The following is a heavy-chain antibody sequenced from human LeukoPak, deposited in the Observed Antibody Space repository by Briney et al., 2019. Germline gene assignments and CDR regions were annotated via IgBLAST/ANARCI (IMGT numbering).Heavy chain of an antibody. CDR2: ISSSSTYI. CDR1: GFTFSYHT. D-gene: IGHD2-2*01. J-gene: IGHJ4*01. V-gene: IGHV3-21*01. CDR3: ARVPESTWTSLDYFDY. Sequence: PGGSLRLSCAASGFTFSYHTFNWPRQAPGKGLEWLSSISSSSTYIYYSDSVKGRFIISRDDAQDSVYLEMSSLRVEDTAIYYCARVPESTWTSLDYFDYWGQGTLVAVSS.